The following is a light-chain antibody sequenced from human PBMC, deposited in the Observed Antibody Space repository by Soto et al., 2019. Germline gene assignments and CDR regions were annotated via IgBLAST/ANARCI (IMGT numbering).Light chain of an antibody. Sequence: IVLTQSPGTLSLSPVERATLSCRADQIVSSSYLAWYQQKPGQAPRLLIYDASSRATGIPDRFSGSGSGTDFTLTISRLEPEDFAVYYCQQYGNSPLTFGGGTKVDIK. CDR1: QIVSSSY. V-gene: IGKV3-20*01. J-gene: IGKJ4*01. CDR2: DAS. CDR3: QQYGNSPLT.